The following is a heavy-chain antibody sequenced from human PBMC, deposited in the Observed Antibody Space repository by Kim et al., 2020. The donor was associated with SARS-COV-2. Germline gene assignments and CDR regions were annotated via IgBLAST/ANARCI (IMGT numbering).Heavy chain of an antibody. J-gene: IGHJ3*02. CDR2: IYHSGST. D-gene: IGHD1-26*01. Sequence: SETLSLTCTVSGYSISSGYYWGWIRQPPGKGLEWIGSIYHSGSTYYNPSLKSRVTISVDTSKNQFSLKLSSVTAADTAVYYCARVGGSYVSDAFDIWGQGTMVTVSS. CDR3: ARVGGSYVSDAFDI. CDR1: GYSISSGYY. V-gene: IGHV4-38-2*02.